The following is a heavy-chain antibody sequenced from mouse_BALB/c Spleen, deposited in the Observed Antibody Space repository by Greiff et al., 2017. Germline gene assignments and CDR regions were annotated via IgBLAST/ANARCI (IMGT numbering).Heavy chain of an antibody. CDR3: ARKDDGNVGAMDY. Sequence: QVQLKQSGPGLVQPSQCLSITCTVSGFSFTSYGVHWVRQSPGKGLEWLGLIWSGGSTDYNAPFISRLSISKDNSKTQVFFKMNSLQANDTAIYYCARKDDGNVGAMDYWGQGTSVTVSS. V-gene: IGHV2-2*02. CDR2: IWSGGST. D-gene: IGHD1-2*01. CDR1: GFSFTSYG. J-gene: IGHJ4*01.